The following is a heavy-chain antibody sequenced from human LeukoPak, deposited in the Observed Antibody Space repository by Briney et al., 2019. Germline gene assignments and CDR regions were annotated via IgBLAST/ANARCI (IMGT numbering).Heavy chain of an antibody. CDR3: ASGHPAVFFDY. CDR2: IYSGGST. D-gene: IGHD3-3*01. J-gene: IGHJ4*02. CDR1: GFTFSNAW. V-gene: IGHV3-66*01. Sequence: PGGSLRLSCAASGFTFSNAWMSWVRQAPGKGLEWVSVIYSGGSTYYADSVKGRFTISRDNSKNTLYLQMNSLRAEDTAVYYCASGHPAVFFDYWGQGTLVTVSS.